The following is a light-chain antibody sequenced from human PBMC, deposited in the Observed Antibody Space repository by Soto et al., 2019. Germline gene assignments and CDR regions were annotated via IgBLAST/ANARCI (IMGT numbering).Light chain of an antibody. J-gene: IGLJ1*01. V-gene: IGLV2-14*03. CDR3: SSYSTGGSYV. CDR1: SSDVCRYNS. Sequence: QSVLTQPGSVSGSPGQSIAISCTGTSSDVCRYNSASWYQQHPGKAPKLLIYDVSNRPSGVSNRFSGSKSGNTASLTISALRAEDEADYSCSSYSTGGSYVFGTGTKVTV. CDR2: DVS.